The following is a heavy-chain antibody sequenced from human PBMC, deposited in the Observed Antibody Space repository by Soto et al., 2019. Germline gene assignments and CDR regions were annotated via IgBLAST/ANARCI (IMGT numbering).Heavy chain of an antibody. CDR1: GFTFSSDG. CDR2: ISYDGSNK. D-gene: IGHD3-22*01. CDR3: AAGPVVVVTLDY. J-gene: IGHJ4*02. V-gene: IGHV3-30*03. Sequence: PGGSLRLSWAASGFTFSSDGMHWVRQAPGKGLEWVAVISYDGSNKYYADSLKGRFTISRDNSKNTLYLQMNSLRAEDTAVYYCAAGPVVVVTLDYWGQGTLVTVSS.